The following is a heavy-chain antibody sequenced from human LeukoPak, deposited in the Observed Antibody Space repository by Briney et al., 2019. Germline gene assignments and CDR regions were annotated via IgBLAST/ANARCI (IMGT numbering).Heavy chain of an antibody. J-gene: IGHJ4*02. CDR1: GGTFSSYA. Sequence: SVKVPCKASGGTFSSYAISWVRQAPGQGLEWMGGIIPIFGTANYAQKFQGRVTITTDESTSTAYMELSSLRSEDTAVYYCASQSSWGTFFDYWGQGTLVTVSS. CDR2: IIPIFGTA. V-gene: IGHV1-69*05. D-gene: IGHD6-13*01. CDR3: ASQSSWGTFFDY.